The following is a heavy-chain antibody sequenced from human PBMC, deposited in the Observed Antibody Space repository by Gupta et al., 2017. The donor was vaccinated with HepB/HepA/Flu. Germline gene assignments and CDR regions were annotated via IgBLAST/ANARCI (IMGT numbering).Heavy chain of an antibody. V-gene: IGHV4-59*08. J-gene: IGHJ4*02. D-gene: IGHD3-9*01. CDR1: GGSISSYY. CDR3: ARHEGHYDILTGYSNYYFDY. Sequence: QVQLQVSGPGLVKPSETLSLTWTAPGGSISSYYCSRIRQTPGKGLEWIGYIYYSGSTTYNPSLKSRVTISVDTSKNQFSLTLSSVTAADTAVYYCARHEGHYDILTGYSNYYFDYWGQGTLVTVSS. CDR2: IYYSGST.